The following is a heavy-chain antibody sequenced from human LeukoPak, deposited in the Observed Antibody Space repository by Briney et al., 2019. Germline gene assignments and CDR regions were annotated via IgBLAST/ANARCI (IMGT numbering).Heavy chain of an antibody. CDR1: GFTFSNYW. V-gene: IGHV3-15*01. D-gene: IGHD2-21*01. CDR3: TPVMVEDRGF. J-gene: IGHJ4*02. CDR2: IKSNNDGGTT. Sequence: GGSLRLSCAASGFTFSNYWMSWVRQAPGKGPEWVGRIKSNNDGGTTDYASPVEGRFIISRDDSKNTIYLQMNRLIIDDTAIYYCTPVMVEDRGFWGQGTLVTVPS.